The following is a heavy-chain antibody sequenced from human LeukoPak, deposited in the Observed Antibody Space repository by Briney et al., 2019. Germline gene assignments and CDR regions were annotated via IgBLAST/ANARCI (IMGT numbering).Heavy chain of an antibody. CDR1: GYTFTASH. Sequence: ASVKVSCKTSGYTFTASHMHWVRQAPGQGLEWMGWINPNSGETNYAPKFQGRVTMTRDTSISTAYMEVTRLTSDDTAIYYCARVLGSRVDPWGQGTLVTVSS. CDR2: INPNSGET. V-gene: IGHV1-2*02. CDR3: ARVLGSRVDP. J-gene: IGHJ5*02.